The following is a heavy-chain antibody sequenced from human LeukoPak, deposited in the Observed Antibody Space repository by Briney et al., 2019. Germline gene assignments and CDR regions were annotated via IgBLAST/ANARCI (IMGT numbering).Heavy chain of an antibody. CDR3: ARSPSMVRGVIYWFDP. Sequence: SETLSLTCTVSGGSVSSYYWSWIRQPPGKGLEWIGYYYYSGSTNYNPSLKSRVTISVDTSKNQFSLKLSSVTAAETAVYYCARSPSMVRGVIYWFDPWGQGTLVTVSS. CDR1: GGSVSSYY. CDR2: YYYSGST. V-gene: IGHV4-59*02. J-gene: IGHJ5*02. D-gene: IGHD3-10*01.